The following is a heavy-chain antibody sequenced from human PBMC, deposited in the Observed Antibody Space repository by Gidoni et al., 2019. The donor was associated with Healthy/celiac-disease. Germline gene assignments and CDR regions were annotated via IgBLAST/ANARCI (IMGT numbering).Heavy chain of an antibody. CDR3: AKDVRAYYYGMDV. CDR2: ISWNSGSI. V-gene: IGHV3-9*01. Sequence: EVQLVESGGGLVQPGRSLRLSCAASGFTFDDYAMHWVRQAPGKGLEWFSGISWNSGSIGYADSVKGRFTISRDNAKNSLYLQMNSLRAEDTALYYCAKDVRAYYYGMDVWGQGTTVTVPS. J-gene: IGHJ6*02. CDR1: GFTFDDYA.